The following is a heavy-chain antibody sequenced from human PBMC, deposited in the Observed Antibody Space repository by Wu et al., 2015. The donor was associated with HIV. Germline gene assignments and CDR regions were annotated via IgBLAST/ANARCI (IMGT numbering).Heavy chain of an antibody. D-gene: IGHD3-22*01. CDR2: INPVFGTT. J-gene: IGHJ1*01. CDR3: AREPLSDGSGVYKPHTFSQ. V-gene: IGHV1-69*05. CDR1: GDTFASYS. Sequence: QVHLVQSGAEVRKPGSSVKVSCKASGDTFASYSIAWVRQAPGQGLEWMGGINPVFGTTNYAQRFQGRVTITTDRSTDTAYMELTGLRFEDTAIYYCAREPLSDGSGVYKPHTFSQWGQGTRVTVSS.